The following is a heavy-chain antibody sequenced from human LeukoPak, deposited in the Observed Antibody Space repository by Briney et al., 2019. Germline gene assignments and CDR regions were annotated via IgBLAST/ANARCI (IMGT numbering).Heavy chain of an antibody. D-gene: IGHD3-22*01. J-gene: IGHJ5*02. CDR3: ARARGGRGYYYDSSGYYYPLDWFDP. Sequence: GGSLRLSCAASGFKFSSYSMKWVRQAPGKGLEWVSFISSSSSYIYYADSVKGRFTISRDNAKNSLYLQMNSLRAEDTAVYYCARARGGRGYYYDSSGYYYPLDWFDPWGQGTLVTVSS. CDR1: GFKFSSYS. CDR2: ISSSSSYI. V-gene: IGHV3-21*01.